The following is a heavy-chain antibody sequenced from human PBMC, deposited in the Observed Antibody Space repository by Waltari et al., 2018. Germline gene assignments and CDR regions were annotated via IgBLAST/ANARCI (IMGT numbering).Heavy chain of an antibody. CDR1: GGTFSSYA. CDR3: AREYCSGGSCYASFDY. Sequence: QVQLVQSGAEVKKPGSSVKVSCKASGGTFSSYAISWVRQAPGQGREWMGGIIPIFGTANYGQRFQGRVTITADESTSTAYMELSSLRSEDTAVYYCAREYCSGGSCYASFDYWGQGTLVTVSS. J-gene: IGHJ4*02. CDR2: IIPIFGTA. D-gene: IGHD2-15*01. V-gene: IGHV1-69*01.